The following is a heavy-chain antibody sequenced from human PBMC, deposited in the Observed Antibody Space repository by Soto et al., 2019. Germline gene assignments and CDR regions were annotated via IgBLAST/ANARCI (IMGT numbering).Heavy chain of an antibody. CDR3: ARRYSSSFDY. CDR2: IYYSGST. CDR1: GGSISSGGYS. Sequence: SETLSLTCAVSGGSISSGGYSWSCIRQPPGKGLEWIGYIYYSGSTNYNPSLKSRVTISVDTSKNQFSLKLSSVTAADTAVYYCARRYSSSFDYWGQGTLVTVSS. D-gene: IGHD6-13*01. V-gene: IGHV4-61*08. J-gene: IGHJ4*02.